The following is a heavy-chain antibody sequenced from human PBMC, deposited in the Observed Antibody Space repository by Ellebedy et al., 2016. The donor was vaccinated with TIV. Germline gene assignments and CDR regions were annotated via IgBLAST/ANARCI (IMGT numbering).Heavy chain of an antibody. V-gene: IGHV3-30-3*01. CDR2: ISYDGSNK. CDR1: GFTFSSYA. D-gene: IGHD6-19*01. Sequence: GGSLRLSCAASGFTFSSYAMHWVRQAPGKGLEWVAVISYDGSNKYYADSVKGRFTISRDNSKNTLYLQMNSLRAEDTAVYYCARAAYEYSSGWYGYRAWYFDLWGRGTLVTVSS. J-gene: IGHJ2*01. CDR3: ARAAYEYSSGWYGYRAWYFDL.